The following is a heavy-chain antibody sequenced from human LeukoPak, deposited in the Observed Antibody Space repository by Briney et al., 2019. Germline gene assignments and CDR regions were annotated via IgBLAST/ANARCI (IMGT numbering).Heavy chain of an antibody. CDR3: ARGESWSGYYLDY. V-gene: IGHV4-61*05. D-gene: IGHD3-3*01. Sequence: PSETLSLTCTVSGGSISSSSYYWGWIRQPPGKGLEWIGYIYYTGNTNYNPSLKGRVTMSVDTSKNQLSLKLSSVTSADTAMYYCARGESWSGYYLDYWGPGTLVTVSS. CDR2: IYYTGNT. J-gene: IGHJ4*02. CDR1: GGSISSSSYY.